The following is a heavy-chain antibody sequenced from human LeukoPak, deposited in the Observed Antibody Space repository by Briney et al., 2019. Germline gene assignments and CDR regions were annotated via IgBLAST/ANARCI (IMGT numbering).Heavy chain of an antibody. J-gene: IGHJ5*02. CDR3: ARENRVTTRTCWFDP. CDR2: ISSSGSTI. Sequence: GGSLRLSCAASGFTFSDYYMSWIRQAPGKGLEWVSYISSSGSTIYYADSVKGRFTISRDNAKNSLYLQMNSLRAEDTAVYYCARENRVTTRTCWFDPWGQGTLVTVSS. V-gene: IGHV3-11*04. D-gene: IGHD4-17*01. CDR1: GFTFSDYY.